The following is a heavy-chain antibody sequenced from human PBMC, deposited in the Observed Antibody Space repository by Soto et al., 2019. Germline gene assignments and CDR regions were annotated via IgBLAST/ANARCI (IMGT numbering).Heavy chain of an antibody. Sequence: QVQLHQWGAGLVKPSEILSLSCAVNGGSLNGFYWNWIRQAPGKGLEWIGEINHSGGTSYKPSLKSPGTLSRDTSKNPFPLNIPPVTAPDPAVYFCSRYPSFFSCDSFPPPGPWGQGILVTVTS. CDR2: INHSGGT. CDR1: GGSLNGFY. CDR3: SRYPSFFSCDSFPPPGP. D-gene: IGHD2-21*01. V-gene: IGHV4-34*01. J-gene: IGHJ5*02.